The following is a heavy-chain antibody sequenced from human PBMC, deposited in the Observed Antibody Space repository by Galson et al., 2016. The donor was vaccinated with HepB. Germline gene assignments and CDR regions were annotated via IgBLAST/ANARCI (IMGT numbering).Heavy chain of an antibody. CDR3: ARSLHYDYYYGSGTYFKLGDFQH. V-gene: IGHV1-8*01. Sequence: SVKVSCKASGYTFTSYEINWVRQATGHGLEWMGWMNPNSGDTGYAQMFQGRVNMTRNTSKSTVYMELSGLRYEDTAIYYCARSLHYDYYYGSGTYFKLGDFQHWGQGSLVTVSS. CDR2: MNPNSGDT. D-gene: IGHD3-10*01. CDR1: GYTFTSYE. J-gene: IGHJ1*01.